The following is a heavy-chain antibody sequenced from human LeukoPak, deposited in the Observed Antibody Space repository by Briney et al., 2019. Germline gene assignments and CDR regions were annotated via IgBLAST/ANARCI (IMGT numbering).Heavy chain of an antibody. V-gene: IGHV3-30*02. CDR2: IQYDGSNK. J-gene: IGHJ4*02. CDR1: GFVFSSYG. D-gene: IGHD3-10*01. Sequence: GGSLRLSCATSGFVFSSYGMHWVRQAPGKGLEWVAFIQYDGSNKNYADSVKGRFTISRDNSKNTLYLQMNSLRAEDTAVYYCEYGSGSGENYWGQGTLVTVSS. CDR3: EYGSGSGENY.